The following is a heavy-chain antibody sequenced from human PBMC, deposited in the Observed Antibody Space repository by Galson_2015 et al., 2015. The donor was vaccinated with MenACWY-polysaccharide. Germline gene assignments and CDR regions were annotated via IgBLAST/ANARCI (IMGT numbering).Heavy chain of an antibody. CDR3: ARVEKYSGSFYILY. J-gene: IGHJ4*02. V-gene: IGHV4-38-2*01. CDR1: DYSIRIGYF. CDR2: IFHSGTT. D-gene: IGHD1-26*01. Sequence: SETLSLTCAVSDYSIRIGYFWGWIRQPPGKGLEWIASIFHSGTTYYNPSLKSRVTISVDTSKNLFSLKLSSVTAADTAVYYCARVEKYSGSFYILYWGQGTLVTVSS.